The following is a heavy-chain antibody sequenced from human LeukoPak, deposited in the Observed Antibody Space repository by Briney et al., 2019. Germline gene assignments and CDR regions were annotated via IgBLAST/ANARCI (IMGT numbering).Heavy chain of an antibody. CDR1: GYTFTDYY. J-gene: IGHJ4*02. Sequence: GASVKVSCKASGYTFTDYYLHWVRQAPGQGLEWMGWINPNSGGTNYAQKFQGRVTMTRDTSISTAYMELSRLRSDDTAVYYCAAVSEPGVYSYGTLDYWGQGTLVTVSS. D-gene: IGHD5-18*01. CDR2: INPNSGGT. CDR3: AAVSEPGVYSYGTLDY. V-gene: IGHV1-2*02.